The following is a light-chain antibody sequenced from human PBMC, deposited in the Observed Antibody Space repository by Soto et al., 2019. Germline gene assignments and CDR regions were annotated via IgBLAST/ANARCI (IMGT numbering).Light chain of an antibody. J-gene: IGKJ2*01. V-gene: IGKV1-9*01. CDR2: AAS. CDR3: QQLHSTPYT. Sequence: DIQLTQSPSFLSASVGDRVTITCRASQGISSYLAWYQQKPGTAPQLLIYAASTLQSGVPSRFSGSGSGTEFPLTISSLQPEDFATYYCQQLHSTPYTFGQGTKLEI. CDR1: QGISSY.